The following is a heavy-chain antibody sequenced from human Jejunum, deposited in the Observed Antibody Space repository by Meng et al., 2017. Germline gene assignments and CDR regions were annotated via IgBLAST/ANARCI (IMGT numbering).Heavy chain of an antibody. CDR1: GGSTTGSNDL. V-gene: IGHV4-39*07. D-gene: IGHD3-3*02. CDR2: IDYSRATT. Sequence: HLQLQESGPGLVEPAETLSLPCTVSGGSTTGSNDLWGWIRQPPGKGLEWIGTIDYSRATTYYNPSLRSRVTITLDTSKNEISLKVTSVTAAETAIYYCARYSRIFGWLDPWGQGTLVTVSS. J-gene: IGHJ5*02. CDR3: ARYSRIFGWLDP.